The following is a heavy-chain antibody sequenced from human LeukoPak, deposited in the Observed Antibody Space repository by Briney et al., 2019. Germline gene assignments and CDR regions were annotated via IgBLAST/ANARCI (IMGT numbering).Heavy chain of an antibody. V-gene: IGHV4-38-2*01. Sequence: SETLSLTCAVSGYSISSGYYWGWIRQPPGKGLEWIGSIYHSGRTYYNPSLKSRVTISVDTSKNQFSLKLSSVTAADTAVYYCARGGGSWPYNWFDPWGQGTLVTVSS. CDR1: GYSISSGYY. D-gene: IGHD6-13*01. CDR2: IYHSGRT. J-gene: IGHJ5*02. CDR3: ARGGGSWPYNWFDP.